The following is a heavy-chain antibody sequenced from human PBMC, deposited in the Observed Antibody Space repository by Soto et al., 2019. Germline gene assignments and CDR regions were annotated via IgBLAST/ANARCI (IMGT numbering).Heavy chain of an antibody. D-gene: IGHD2-15*01. Sequence: VTLKESGPVLVKPTESLTLTCTVSGFSLTNARMGVSWIRQPPGKALEWLAHIFSNDEKSYSTSLKSRLTISKDTSKSQVVLTMTNMDPVDTATYYCARRDCSGGCCYIDYWGQGTLVTVSS. J-gene: IGHJ4*02. CDR1: GFSLTNARMG. V-gene: IGHV2-26*01. CDR3: ARRDCSGGCCYIDY. CDR2: IFSNDEK.